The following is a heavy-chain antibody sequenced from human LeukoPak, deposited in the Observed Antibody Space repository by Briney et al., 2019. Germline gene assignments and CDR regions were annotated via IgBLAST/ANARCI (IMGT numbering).Heavy chain of an antibody. J-gene: IGHJ4*02. D-gene: IGHD1-7*01. CDR2: IKPDGSDQ. CDR1: GFTFTDYW. V-gene: IGHV3-7*05. Sequence: GGPLRLSCAASGFTFTDYWMNWVRQAPGKGLEWVANIKPDGSDQYYVDSVKGRFTISRDNAKNSLSLQMNSLRAEDTAVYYCASENFVDWGQGTLVTVSS. CDR3: ASENFVD.